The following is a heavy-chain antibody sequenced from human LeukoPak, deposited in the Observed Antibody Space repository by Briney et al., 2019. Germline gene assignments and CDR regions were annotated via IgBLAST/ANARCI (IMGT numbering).Heavy chain of an antibody. J-gene: IGHJ4*02. D-gene: IGHD3-10*01. CDR2: IKEDGSER. CDR3: ARVGTYGSGSYLSWLDY. CDR1: GFIFSSHW. Sequence: GGSLRLSCAASGFIFSSHWMSWVRQAPGEGLEWVAHIKEDGSERYYGDSVKGRFTVSRDSTKNSVYLQMNSLRVEDTAVYYCARVGTYGSGSYLSWLDYWGQGTLVTVSS. V-gene: IGHV3-7*05.